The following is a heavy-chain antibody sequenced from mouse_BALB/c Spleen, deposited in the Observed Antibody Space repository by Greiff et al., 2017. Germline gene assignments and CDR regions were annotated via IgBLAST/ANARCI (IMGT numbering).Heavy chain of an antibody. CDR2: IWAGGST. D-gene: IGHD1-1*01. V-gene: IGHV2-9*02. CDR1: GFSLTSYG. J-gene: IGHJ3*01. Sequence: VQLVESGPGLVAPSQSLSITCTVSGFSLTSYGVHWVRQPPGKGLEWLGVIWAGGSTNYNSALMSRLSISKDNSKSQVFLKMNSLQTDDTAMYYCARDSYYGSSYGWFAYWGQGTLVTVSA. CDR3: ARDSYYGSSYGWFAY.